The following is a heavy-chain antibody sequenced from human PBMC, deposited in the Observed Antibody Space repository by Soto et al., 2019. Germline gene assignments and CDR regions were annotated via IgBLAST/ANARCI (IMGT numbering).Heavy chain of an antibody. CDR1: GYTFNTYG. CDR2: ISAYDGKT. Sequence: ASVKVSCKTSGYTFNTYGINWVRQAPGQGLELMGWISAYDGKTTYAEKFQGRVTMTTGTSTSTAYMELRSLRSDDTAIYYCARDPHEFWTSYWFDPWGQGTPVTVSS. CDR3: ARDPHEFWTSYWFDP. D-gene: IGHD3-3*01. V-gene: IGHV1-18*01. J-gene: IGHJ5*02.